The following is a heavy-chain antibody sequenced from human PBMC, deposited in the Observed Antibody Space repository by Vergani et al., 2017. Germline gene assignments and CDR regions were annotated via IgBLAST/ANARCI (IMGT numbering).Heavy chain of an antibody. D-gene: IGHD3-9*01. CDR3: ARVSTYYDILTGYNYYYCYYMDV. V-gene: IGHV1-8*01. CDR1: GYTFTSYD. Sequence: QVQLVQSGAEVKKPGASVKVSCKASGYTFTSYDINWVRQATGQGLEWMGWMNPNSGNTGYAQKFQGRVTMTRNTSISTAYMELSSLRSEDTAVYYFARVSTYYDILTGYNYYYCYYMDVWGKGTTVTVSS. J-gene: IGHJ6*03. CDR2: MNPNSGNT.